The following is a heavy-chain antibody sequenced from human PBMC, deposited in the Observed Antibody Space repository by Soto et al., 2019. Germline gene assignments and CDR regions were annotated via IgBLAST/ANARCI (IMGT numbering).Heavy chain of an antibody. V-gene: IGHV4-30-4*01. CDR2: IYYTGIT. Sequence: QVQLQESGPGLVKPSQTLSLTCTVSGDSISSGDYYWSWIRQPPGKGLEWIGYIYYTGITKYNPSLKSRLTISVDTSKNQFSLKVTSVTAADTAIYCCARHYNLPDYWGQGTLVTVSS. D-gene: IGHD1-1*01. CDR3: ARHYNLPDY. CDR1: GDSISSGDYY. J-gene: IGHJ4*02.